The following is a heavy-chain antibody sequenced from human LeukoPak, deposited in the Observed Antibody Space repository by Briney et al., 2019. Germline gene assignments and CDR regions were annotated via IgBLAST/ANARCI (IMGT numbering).Heavy chain of an antibody. Sequence: ESLKISCKGSGYNFTNYWIGWVRQMPGKGLEWMGIIYPGDSDTRYSPSFQGQVTISADKSISTAYLQWSSLKASDTAMYYCARGHLYDYSTTSYYFDYWGQGTLVTVSS. CDR2: IYPGDSDT. V-gene: IGHV5-51*01. CDR3: ARGHLYDYSTTSYYFDY. CDR1: GYNFTNYW. J-gene: IGHJ4*02. D-gene: IGHD5-12*01.